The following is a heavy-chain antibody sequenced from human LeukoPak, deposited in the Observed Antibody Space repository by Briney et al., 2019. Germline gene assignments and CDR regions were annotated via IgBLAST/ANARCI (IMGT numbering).Heavy chain of an antibody. CDR1: GGSISSGDYY. V-gene: IGHV4-30-4*01. CDR3: ARNLVYCYDSSGYYFDY. CDR2: IYYSGST. Sequence: PSETLSLTCTVSGGSISSGDYYWSWIRQPPGKGLEWIGYIYYSGSTYYNPSLKSRVTISVDTSKNQFSLKLSSVTAADTAEYYCARNLVYCYDSSGYYFDYWGQGTLVTVSS. J-gene: IGHJ4*02. D-gene: IGHD3-22*01.